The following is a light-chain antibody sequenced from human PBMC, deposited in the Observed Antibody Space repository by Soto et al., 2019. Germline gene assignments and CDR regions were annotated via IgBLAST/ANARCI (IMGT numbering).Light chain of an antibody. Sequence: DIQMTQSPSSLSASIGDRVTIPCRASQTVNTYLHWYQQKPGKAPKLLIYAASNLQSGVPSRFSGSRSGTHFTLSLNSLQPEDFATYYYHQWYSTPWTFGQGTQLEIK. V-gene: IGKV1-39*01. CDR3: HQWYSTPWT. CDR2: AAS. J-gene: IGKJ1*01. CDR1: QTVNTY.